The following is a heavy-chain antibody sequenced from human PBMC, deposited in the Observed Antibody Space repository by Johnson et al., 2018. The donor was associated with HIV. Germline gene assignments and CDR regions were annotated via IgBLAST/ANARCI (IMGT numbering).Heavy chain of an antibody. V-gene: IGHV3-13*01. Sequence: VQLVESGGGSVQPGGSLRLSCAASGFTFSSYDMHWVRQATGKGLEWVSAIGTAGDTYYPGSVKGRFTISRENAKNSLYLQMNSLRAGDTAVYYCASHLLGYSYGLDAFDIWGQGTMVTVSS. CDR1: GFTFSSYD. CDR2: IGTAGDT. J-gene: IGHJ3*02. CDR3: ASHLLGYSYGLDAFDI. D-gene: IGHD5-18*01.